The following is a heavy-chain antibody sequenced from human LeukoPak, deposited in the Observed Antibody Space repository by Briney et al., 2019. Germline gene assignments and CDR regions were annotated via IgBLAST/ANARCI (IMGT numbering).Heavy chain of an antibody. J-gene: IGHJ3*02. D-gene: IGHD3-22*01. Sequence: PVKVSCKASGGTFSNYAISWVRQAPGQGLEWMGRIIPFLDIADYAQKFQGRVIMTRDTSINTAYMDLSILRSDDTAFYYCARELPPDSSGYSQDALDIWGQGTMVTVSS. CDR1: GGTFSNYA. CDR2: IIPFLDIA. V-gene: IGHV1-69*04. CDR3: ARELPPDSSGYSQDALDI.